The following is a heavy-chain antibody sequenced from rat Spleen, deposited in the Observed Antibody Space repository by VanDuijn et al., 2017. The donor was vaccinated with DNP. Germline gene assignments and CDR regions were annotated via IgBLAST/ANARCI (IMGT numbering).Heavy chain of an antibody. CDR1: GFSITGTY. V-gene: IGHV3-1*01. J-gene: IGHJ2*01. CDR2: MSYSGTT. CDR3: ARWSRYFDY. Sequence: EVQLQESGPGLVEPSQSLSLTCSVTGFSITGTYWGWIRKFPGNKLEWMGYMSYSGTTTYNPSLKSRISITRDTSKNQFFLQLNSVTTEDTATYYCARWSRYFDYWGQGVMVTVSS.